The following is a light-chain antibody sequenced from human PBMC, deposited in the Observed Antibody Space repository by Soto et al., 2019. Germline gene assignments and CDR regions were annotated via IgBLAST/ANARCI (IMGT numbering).Light chain of an antibody. J-gene: IGLJ1*01. CDR1: SGDVGGYNY. V-gene: IGLV2-11*01. CDR2: DVS. Sequence: QSALTQPRSVSGSPGQSVTISCTGTSGDVGGYNYVSWYQQHPGKAPKLMIYDVSKRPSGVPDRFSGSKSGNTASLTISGLQAEDEADYYCCSYAGSYTFPYVFGTGTKLTVL. CDR3: CSYAGSYTFPYV.